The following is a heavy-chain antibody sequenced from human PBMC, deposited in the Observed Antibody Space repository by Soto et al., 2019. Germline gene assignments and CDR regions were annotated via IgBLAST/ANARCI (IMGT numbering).Heavy chain of an antibody. V-gene: IGHV4-59*01. CDR3: ARGGDIVVVPAARDYYYYGMDV. Sequence: SETLSLTCTVSGGSISSYYWSWIRQPPGKGLEWIGYIYYSGSTNYNPSLKSRVTISVDTSKNQFSLKLSSVTAADTAVYYCARGGDIVVVPAARDYYYYGMDVWGQGTTVT. CDR2: IYYSGST. D-gene: IGHD2-2*01. CDR1: GGSISSYY. J-gene: IGHJ6*02.